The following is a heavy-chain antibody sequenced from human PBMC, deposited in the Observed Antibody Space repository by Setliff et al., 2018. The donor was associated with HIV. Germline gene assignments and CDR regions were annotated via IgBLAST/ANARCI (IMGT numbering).Heavy chain of an antibody. D-gene: IGHD3-16*01. J-gene: IGHJ4*02. CDR2: IYYHGST. CDR1: GGSISSTNYF. Sequence: SETLPLTCTVSGGSISSTNYFWGWIRQPPGKGLEWIGTIYYHGSTYYNPSLKSRVTISIDTSKNQFSLQLTSVTAADTAVYYCVNPSGAMGDFDSWGQGTLVTVSS. CDR3: VNPSGAMGDFDS. V-gene: IGHV4-39*01.